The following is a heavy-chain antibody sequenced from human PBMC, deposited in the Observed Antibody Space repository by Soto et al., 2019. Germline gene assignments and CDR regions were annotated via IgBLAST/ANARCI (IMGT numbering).Heavy chain of an antibody. D-gene: IGHD2-2*01. J-gene: IGHJ4*01. Sequence: ASVKVSCKASGFTFTSSAVQWVRQARGQRLEWIGWIVVGSGNTNYAQKFQERVTITRDMSTSTAYMELSSLRSEDTAVYYCAAVGLSEPDIVVVPAAMGVDYWG. CDR1: GFTFTSSA. V-gene: IGHV1-58*01. CDR3: AAVGLSEPDIVVVPAAMGVDY. CDR2: IVVGSGNT.